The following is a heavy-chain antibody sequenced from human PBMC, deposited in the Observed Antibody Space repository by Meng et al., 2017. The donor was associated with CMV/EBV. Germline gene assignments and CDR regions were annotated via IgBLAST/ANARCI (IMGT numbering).Heavy chain of an antibody. Sequence: ASVKVSCKASGYTFTSYYMHWVRQAPGQGLEWMGIINPSGGSTSYAQKFQGRVTMTRDTSTSTVYMELSSLRSEDTAVYYCARADIVVVPAAPRFRYYYYGMDVWGQGTTVTVSS. CDR1: GYTFTSYY. D-gene: IGHD2-2*01. V-gene: IGHV1-46*01. CDR2: INPSGGST. CDR3: ARADIVVVPAAPRFRYYYYGMDV. J-gene: IGHJ6*02.